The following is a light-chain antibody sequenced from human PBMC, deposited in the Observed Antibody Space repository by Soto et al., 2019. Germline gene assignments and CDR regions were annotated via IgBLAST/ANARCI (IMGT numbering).Light chain of an antibody. CDR3: SSYAGSNNQV. CDR2: EVS. CDR1: SSDVGGYNY. Sequence: QSALTQPPSASGSPGKSVTISCTGTSSDVGGYNYVSWYQQHPGRAPKLMIYEVSKRPSGVPDRFSGSNSGNTASLTVSGLQTEDEADYYCSSYAGSNNQVFGTGTKLTVL. V-gene: IGLV2-8*01. J-gene: IGLJ1*01.